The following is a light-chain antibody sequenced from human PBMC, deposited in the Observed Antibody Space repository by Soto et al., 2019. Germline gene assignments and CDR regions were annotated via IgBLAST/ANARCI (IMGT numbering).Light chain of an antibody. Sequence: IPLSQSPSYMSPFIVDSVNITCRASQVISTSLAWYQVKPGKAPKLLIYAASTLESGVPSRFSATVSGTEVSLTITSLQPEDFATYYCQQLFDSPITFGQGTRLDIK. CDR2: AAS. CDR1: QVISTS. J-gene: IGKJ5*01. CDR3: QQLFDSPIT. V-gene: IGKV1-9*01.